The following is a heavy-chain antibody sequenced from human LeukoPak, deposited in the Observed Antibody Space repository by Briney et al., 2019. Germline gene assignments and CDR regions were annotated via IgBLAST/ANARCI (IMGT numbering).Heavy chain of an antibody. V-gene: IGHV3-23*01. Sequence: GGSLRLSCAVSGFTFSAYWMSWVRQAPGKGLEWVSAISGSGGSTYYADSVKGRFTISRDNSKNTLYLQMNSLRAEDTAVYYCAKDRPLSMVRGVIGYWGQGTLVTVSS. CDR1: GFTFSAYW. D-gene: IGHD3-10*01. J-gene: IGHJ4*02. CDR2: ISGSGGST. CDR3: AKDRPLSMVRGVIGY.